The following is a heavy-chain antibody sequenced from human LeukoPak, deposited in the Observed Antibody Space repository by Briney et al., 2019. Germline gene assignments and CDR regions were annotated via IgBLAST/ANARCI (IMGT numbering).Heavy chain of an antibody. CDR1: GFTVSSNY. J-gene: IGHJ4*02. V-gene: IGHV3-53*01. D-gene: IGHD3-9*01. Sequence: GGSLRLSCAASGFTVSSNYMSWVRQAPGKGLEWVSVIYSGGSTYYADSVKGRFTISRDNSKNTLYLQMNSLRAEDTAVYYCARDYDILTGYLGYWGQGTLVTVSS. CDR3: ARDYDILTGYLGY. CDR2: IYSGGST.